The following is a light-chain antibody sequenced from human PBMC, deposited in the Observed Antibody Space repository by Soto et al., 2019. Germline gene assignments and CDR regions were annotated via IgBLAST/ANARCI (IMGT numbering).Light chain of an antibody. Sequence: EIVMTQSPATLSVSPGERASLSCRASQTVNNNLAWFQQIPGQAPRLLIYGASTRAAGIPARFSGAGSGTEFTLTISSLQSDDFAVYYCQQYNDCPSYTFGQGTKLEIK. CDR2: GAS. V-gene: IGKV3-15*01. J-gene: IGKJ2*01. CDR1: QTVNNN. CDR3: QQYNDCPSYT.